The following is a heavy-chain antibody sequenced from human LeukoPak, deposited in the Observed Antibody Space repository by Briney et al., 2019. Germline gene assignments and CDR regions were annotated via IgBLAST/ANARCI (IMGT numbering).Heavy chain of an antibody. CDR1: GFTFSSYS. V-gene: IGHV3-21*01. Sequence: GGSLRLSCAASGFTFSSYSMNWVRQAPGKGLEWVSSISSSSSYIYYADSVKGRFTISRDNAKNSLYLQMNSLRAEDTAVYYCARDRGSSWGFDYWGQGTLVTVSS. CDR2: ISSSSSYI. CDR3: ARDRGSSWGFDY. D-gene: IGHD6-13*01. J-gene: IGHJ4*02.